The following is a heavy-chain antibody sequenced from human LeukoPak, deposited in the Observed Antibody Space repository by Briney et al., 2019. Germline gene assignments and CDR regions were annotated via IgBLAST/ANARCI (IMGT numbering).Heavy chain of an antibody. Sequence: GGSLRLSCAAYGVTVSSNYMSWVRQAPGKGLEWVSVIYSGGSTYYAASVKGRFTISRDNSKNKLYLQMNSLRAEDTAVYYCARRDCSGGSCFEGFDYWGQGTLVTVSS. J-gene: IGHJ4*02. V-gene: IGHV3-53*01. D-gene: IGHD2-15*01. CDR1: GVTVSSNY. CDR2: IYSGGST. CDR3: ARRDCSGGSCFEGFDY.